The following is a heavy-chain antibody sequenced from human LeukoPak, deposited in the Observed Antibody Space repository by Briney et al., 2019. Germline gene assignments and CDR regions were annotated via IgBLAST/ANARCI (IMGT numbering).Heavy chain of an antibody. Sequence: ASVKVSCKASGYTFTSYDINWVRQATGQGVEWMGWVNPNSGNTGYAQKFQGRVTMTRNTSISTAYMELSSLRSEDTAVYYCARDRTRGGRRAAAGTIWFDPWGQGTLVTVSS. D-gene: IGHD6-13*01. CDR2: VNPNSGNT. J-gene: IGHJ5*02. CDR1: GYTFTSYD. V-gene: IGHV1-8*01. CDR3: ARDRTRGGRRAAAGTIWFDP.